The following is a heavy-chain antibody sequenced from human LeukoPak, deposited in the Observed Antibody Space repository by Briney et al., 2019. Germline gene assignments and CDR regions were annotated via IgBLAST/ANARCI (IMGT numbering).Heavy chain of an antibody. V-gene: IGHV3-53*01. J-gene: IGHJ4*02. CDR1: GFTVSSNY. D-gene: IGHD4-17*01. Sequence: PGGSLRLSCAASGFTVSSNYMSWVRQAPWKGLEGVSVIYSGGSTYYADSVKGRFTISRDNSKNTLYLQMNSLRAEDTAVYYCASSTVTTDYYFDYWGQGTLVTVSS. CDR2: IYSGGST. CDR3: ASSTVTTDYYFDY.